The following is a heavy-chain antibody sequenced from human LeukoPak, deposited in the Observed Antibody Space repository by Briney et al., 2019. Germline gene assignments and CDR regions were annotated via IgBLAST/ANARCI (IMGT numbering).Heavy chain of an antibody. CDR1: GFSFSHYA. CDR3: ARLQEHDQSSSWYGGALHFDY. D-gene: IGHD6-13*01. J-gene: IGHJ4*02. Sequence: PGGSLRLSCAGSGFSFSHYAINWVRQAPGKGLEWVSSITSSSDYIYYADSVKGRFTISRDNAKNLLYLQMNSLRAEDTAVYYCARLQEHDQSSSWYGGALHFDYWGQGTLVTVSS. V-gene: IGHV3-21*04. CDR2: ITSSSDYI.